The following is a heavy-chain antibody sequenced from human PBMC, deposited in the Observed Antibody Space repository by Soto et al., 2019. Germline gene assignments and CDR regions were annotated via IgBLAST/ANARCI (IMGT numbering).Heavy chain of an antibody. CDR3: ARVRTAISVDAFDI. Sequence: GGSLRLSCAASGFTFSSYGMHWVRQAPGKGLEWVAVISYDGSNKYYADSVKGRFTISRDNSKSSLYLQMNSLRAEDTAVYYCARVRTAISVDAFDIWGQGTMVTVSS. D-gene: IGHD2-21*02. J-gene: IGHJ3*02. CDR2: ISYDGSNK. V-gene: IGHV3-30*03. CDR1: GFTFSSYG.